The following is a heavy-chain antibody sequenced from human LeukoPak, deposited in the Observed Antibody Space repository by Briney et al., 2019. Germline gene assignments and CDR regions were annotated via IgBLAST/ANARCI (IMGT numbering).Heavy chain of an antibody. CDR3: ARTVAYDFWSGYSFDY. Sequence: GGSLRLSCAASGFTFSGYSMNWVRQAPGKGLEWVSSISSSSSYIYYADSVKGRFTISRDNAKNSLYLQMNSLRAEDTAVYYCARTVAYDFWSGYSFDYWGQGTLVTVSS. D-gene: IGHD3-3*01. CDR2: ISSSSSYI. CDR1: GFTFSGYS. J-gene: IGHJ4*02. V-gene: IGHV3-21*01.